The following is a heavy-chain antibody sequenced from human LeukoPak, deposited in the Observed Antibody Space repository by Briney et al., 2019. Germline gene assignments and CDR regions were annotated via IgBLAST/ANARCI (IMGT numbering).Heavy chain of an antibody. V-gene: IGHV1-2*02. D-gene: IGHD6-13*01. CDR3: ARGPAGSSSWTSKPQGGFDY. Sequence: ASVKVSCKASGYTFTGYYMHWVRQAPGQGLEWMGWINPNSGGTNYAQKFQGRVTMTRDTSIGTAYMELSRLRSDDTAVYYCARGPAGSSSWTSKPQGGFDYWGQGALVTVSS. CDR2: INPNSGGT. CDR1: GYTFTGYY. J-gene: IGHJ4*02.